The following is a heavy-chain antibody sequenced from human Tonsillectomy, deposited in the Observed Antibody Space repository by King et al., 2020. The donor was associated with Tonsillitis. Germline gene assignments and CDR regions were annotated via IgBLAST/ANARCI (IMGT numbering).Heavy chain of an antibody. J-gene: IGHJ3*02. CDR2: IYYRGST. D-gene: IGHD6-13*01. V-gene: IGHV4-59*01. CDR1: GGSISGYY. Sequence: VQLQESGPGLVKPSETLSLTCTVSGGSISGYYWSWVRQPPGKGLEWIGYIYYRGSTNYHPSLKSRVSMSVDTSKNQFSLNLSAVTAADTAGYYCARGGGNSGWYGGTFDIWGQGTMVTVSS. CDR3: ARGGGNSGWYGGTFDI.